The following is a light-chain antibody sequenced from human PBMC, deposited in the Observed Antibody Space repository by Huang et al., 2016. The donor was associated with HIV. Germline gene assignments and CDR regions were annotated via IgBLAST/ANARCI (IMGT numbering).Light chain of an antibody. V-gene: IGKV1-17*03. CDR3: LQYEDYQAST. CDR1: QDIDNY. CDR2: AAS. Sequence: DIQMTQSPSAMSASVGDRVTITCRASQDIDNYLAWFQQKPGKVPKRLIFAASGLQSGGPSRFRRSGSGREFTLTISSLQPEDFATYYCLQYEDYQASTFGQGTRVEIK. J-gene: IGKJ1*01.